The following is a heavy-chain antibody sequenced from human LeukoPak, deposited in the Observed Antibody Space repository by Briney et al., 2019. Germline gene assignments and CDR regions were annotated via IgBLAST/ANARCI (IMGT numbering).Heavy chain of an antibody. CDR2: IKSKTDGGTT. Sequence: GGSLRLSCAATDFDFSSHAMTWVRQAPGKGLEWVGRIKSKTDGGTTDYAAPVKGRFTISRDDSKNTLYLQMSSLKTEDTAVYYCTTDEGGVVIISMFYWGQGTLVTVSS. V-gene: IGHV3-15*07. D-gene: IGHD3-3*01. J-gene: IGHJ4*02. CDR3: TTDEGGVVIISMFY. CDR1: DFDFSSHA.